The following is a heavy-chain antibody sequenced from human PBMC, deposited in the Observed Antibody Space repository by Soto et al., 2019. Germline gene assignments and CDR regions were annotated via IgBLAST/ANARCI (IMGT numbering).Heavy chain of an antibody. Sequence: SETLSLTCAVSGASIRSTDWWSWVRQSPGKGLEWLGEVSETGGTHYNPSLHSRVTMSVDKSKNQFSLKLSSVTAADTAVYYCARRVSDYWFDPWGQGTLVTVSS. CDR2: VSETGGT. CDR3: ARRVSDYWFDP. V-gene: IGHV4-4*02. D-gene: IGHD3-3*01. J-gene: IGHJ5*02. CDR1: GASIRSTDW.